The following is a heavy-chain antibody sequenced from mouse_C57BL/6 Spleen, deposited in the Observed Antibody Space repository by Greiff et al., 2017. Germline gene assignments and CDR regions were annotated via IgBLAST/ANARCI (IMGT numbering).Heavy chain of an antibody. J-gene: IGHJ3*01. CDR3: ARGKVFAY. CDR1: GYTFTSYW. CDR2: IYPGSGST. Sequence: QVHVKQPGAELVKPGASVKMSCKASGYTFTSYWITWVKQRPGQGLEWIGDIYPGSGSTNYNEKFKSKATLTVDTSSSTAYMQLSSLTYVDSAFYYCARGKVFAYWGQGTLVTVSA. V-gene: IGHV1-55*01.